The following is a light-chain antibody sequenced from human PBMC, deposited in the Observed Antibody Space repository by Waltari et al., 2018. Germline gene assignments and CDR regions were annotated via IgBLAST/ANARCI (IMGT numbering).Light chain of an antibody. CDR3: SSYTSSISLA. Sequence: SALPQPPSCSGPPGRPITISSTGTSSAVGGFNYFSWYHHHPGRAPKLLIYKVRIRPSGVSNRFSGSKSGNTASLTISGLQAEDDADYYCSSYTSSISLAFGGGTKLTVL. CDR1: SSAVGGFNY. V-gene: IGLV2-14*01. CDR2: KVR. J-gene: IGLJ2*01.